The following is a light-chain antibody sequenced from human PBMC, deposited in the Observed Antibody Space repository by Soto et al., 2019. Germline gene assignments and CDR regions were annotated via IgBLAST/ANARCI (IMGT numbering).Light chain of an antibody. CDR1: SSNIGANS. V-gene: IGLV1-44*01. CDR2: SNN. CDR3: AAWDDTLDVFYV. J-gene: IGLJ1*01. Sequence: QAVVTQPPSASGAPGQTVTISCSGSSSNIGANSVNWYQQVPGKAPKFLISSNNQRPSGVPDRFSGSKSGTSASLAISGLQPEDEADYYCAAWDDTLDVFYVFGSGTKLTVL.